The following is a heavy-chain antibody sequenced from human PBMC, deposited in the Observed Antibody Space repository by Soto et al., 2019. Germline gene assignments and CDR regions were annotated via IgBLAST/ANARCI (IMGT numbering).Heavy chain of an antibody. CDR2: IYYSGST. CDR1: GLNIISSSYY. V-gene: IGHV4-39*01. Sequence: SETLSHTCTFSGLNIISSSYYWGWIRQPPGKGLEWIGSIYYSGSTYYNPSLKSRVTISVDTSKNQFSLKLSSVTAADTAVYYCARILGPYGSGPWGQGTLVTVSS. CDR3: ARILGPYGSGP. D-gene: IGHD3-10*01. J-gene: IGHJ5*02.